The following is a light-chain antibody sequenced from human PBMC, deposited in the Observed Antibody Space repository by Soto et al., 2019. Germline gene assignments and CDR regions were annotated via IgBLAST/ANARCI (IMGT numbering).Light chain of an antibody. V-gene: IGLV2-8*01. CDR1: SSDVGAYNY. CDR2: EVN. Sequence: QSALTQPPPASGSPGQSVTISCTGTSSDVGAYNYVSWYQQHPGKAPKLMIYEVNKRPSGVPDRFSGSKSGNTASLTVSGLQPEDEADYYCSSFVGDNNVVFGGGTQLTVL. CDR3: SSFVGDNNVV. J-gene: IGLJ2*01.